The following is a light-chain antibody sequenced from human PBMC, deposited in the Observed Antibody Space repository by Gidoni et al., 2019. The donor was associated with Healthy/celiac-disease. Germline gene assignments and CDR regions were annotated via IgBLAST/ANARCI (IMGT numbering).Light chain of an antibody. CDR3: QQYNNWPLT. J-gene: IGKJ4*01. Sequence: EIVMTQSPATLSVSPGGRATLSCSSSQSVSSNLAWYQQKPGQAPRLLIYGASTRATGIPARFSGSGSGTEFTLTISSLQSEDFAVYYCQQYNNWPLTFGGGTKVEIK. CDR1: QSVSSN. CDR2: GAS. V-gene: IGKV3-15*01.